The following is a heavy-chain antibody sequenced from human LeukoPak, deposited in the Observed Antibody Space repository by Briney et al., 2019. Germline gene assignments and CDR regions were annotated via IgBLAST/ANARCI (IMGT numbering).Heavy chain of an antibody. CDR1: GFTFSSYA. J-gene: IGHJ4*02. CDR3: AKDREHPGRIVVAGAIDY. V-gene: IGHV3-23*01. D-gene: IGHD6-19*01. Sequence: PGGSLRLSCAASGFTFSSYAMSWVRQAPGKGLEWVSAISGSGGSTYYADSVKGRFTISRDNSKNTLYLQMNSLRAEDTAVYYCAKDREHPGRIVVAGAIDYWGQGTLVTVSS. CDR2: ISGSGGST.